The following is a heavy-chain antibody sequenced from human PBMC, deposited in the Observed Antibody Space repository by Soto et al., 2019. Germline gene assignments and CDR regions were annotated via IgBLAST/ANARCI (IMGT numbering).Heavy chain of an antibody. V-gene: IGHV3-11*06. CDR2: SSNSGSFT. CDR3: VRSGDNYNLLDY. CDR1: GFTFSDHY. Sequence: GSLRLSCAASGFTFSDHYMSWIRQAPGKGLEWIGYSSNSGSFTRYADSVKGRFSISRDNAKNSLYLQINSLRGDDTAIYYCVRSGDNYNLLDYWGQGTPVTVS. J-gene: IGHJ4*02. D-gene: IGHD1-1*01.